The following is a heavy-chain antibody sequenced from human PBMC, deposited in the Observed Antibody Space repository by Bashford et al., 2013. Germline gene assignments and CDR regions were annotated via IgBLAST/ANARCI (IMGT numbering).Heavy chain of an antibody. CDR1: GYTLTELS. CDR2: FDPEDGET. CDR3: ATVPHITGTTSDFDY. V-gene: IGHV1-24*01. D-gene: IGHD1-7*01. Sequence: ASVKVSCKVSGYTLTELSMHWVRQAPGKGLEWMGGFDPEDGETIYAQKFQGRVTMTEDTSTDTAYMELSSLRSEDTAVYYCATVPHITGTTSDFDYWGQGTLVTVSS. J-gene: IGHJ4*02.